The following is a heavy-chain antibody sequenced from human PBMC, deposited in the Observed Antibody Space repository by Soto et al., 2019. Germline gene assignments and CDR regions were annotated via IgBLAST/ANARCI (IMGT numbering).Heavy chain of an antibody. J-gene: IGHJ4*02. V-gene: IGHV1-69*08. CDR1: GGTFSSYT. CDR3: ARDVYCSGGSCYSPSIYFGY. CDR2: IIPILGIA. D-gene: IGHD2-15*01. Sequence: QVQLVQSGAEVQKPGSSVKVSCKASGGTFSSYTISWVRQAPGQGLEWMGRIIPILGIANYAKKFQGRVTITADKSTSRAYMELSSLRSEDTAVYYCARDVYCSGGSCYSPSIYFGYWGQGTLVTVSS.